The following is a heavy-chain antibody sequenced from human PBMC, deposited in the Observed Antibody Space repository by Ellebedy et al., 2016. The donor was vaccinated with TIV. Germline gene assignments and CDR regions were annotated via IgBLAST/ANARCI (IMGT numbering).Heavy chain of an antibody. V-gene: IGHV3-53*01. CDR3: ARDLRMYYYDY. Sequence: GESLKISCAVSGFNVSGHSMTWVRQAPGRGLEWVSLIYSAGITYYADSVKGRFTISRDSSKNTVYLQMNSLRAEGTAVYYCARDLRMYYYDYWGQGTLVTVSS. CDR1: GFNVSGHS. J-gene: IGHJ4*02. CDR2: IYSAGIT.